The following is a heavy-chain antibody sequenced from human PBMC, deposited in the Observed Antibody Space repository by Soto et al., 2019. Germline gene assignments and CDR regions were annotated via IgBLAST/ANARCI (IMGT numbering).Heavy chain of an antibody. V-gene: IGHV4-59*12. CDR1: GGSISSYY. D-gene: IGHD4-17*01. J-gene: IGHJ4*02. Sequence: SETLSLTCTVSGGSISSYYWSWIRQPPGRGLEWIGYIYYSGSTNYNPSLKSRVTISVDTSKNQFSLKLSSVTAADTAVYYCARGVPVRFDYWGQGTLVTVSS. CDR3: ARGVPVRFDY. CDR2: IYYSGST.